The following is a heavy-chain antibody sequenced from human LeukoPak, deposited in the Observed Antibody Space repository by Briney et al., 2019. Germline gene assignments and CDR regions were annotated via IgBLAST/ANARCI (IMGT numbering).Heavy chain of an antibody. CDR2: ISSSSSTI. CDR1: GFTFSSYS. V-gene: IGHV3-48*01. D-gene: IGHD3-3*01. Sequence: PGGSLRLSCAASGFTFSSYSMNWVRQAPGKGLEWVSYISSSSSTIYYADSVKGRFSISRDNAKNSLYLQMNSLRAEDTAVYYCASELPYYYLWAFDIWGQGTMVTVTS. CDR3: ASELPYYYLWAFDI. J-gene: IGHJ3*02.